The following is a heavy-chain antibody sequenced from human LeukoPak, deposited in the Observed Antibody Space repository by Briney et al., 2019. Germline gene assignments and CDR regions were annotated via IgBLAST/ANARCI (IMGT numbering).Heavy chain of an antibody. V-gene: IGHV4-59*08. CDR3: ARSIVAAGTGIDY. CDR1: GFTFGDYV. J-gene: IGHJ4*02. CDR2: IYYSGST. Sequence: LRLSCTASGFTFGDYVMSWVRQPPGKGLEWIGYIYYSGSTNYNPSLKSRVTISVDTSKNQFSLKLSSVTAADTAVYYCARSIVAAGTGIDYWGQGTLVTVSS. D-gene: IGHD6-13*01.